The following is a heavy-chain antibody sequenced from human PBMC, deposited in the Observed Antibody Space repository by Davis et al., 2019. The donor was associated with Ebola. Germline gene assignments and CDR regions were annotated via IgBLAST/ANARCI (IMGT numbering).Heavy chain of an antibody. Sequence: PGGSLRLPCAAPGFIFRSYSMNWVLQAPGKGLEWVSYMSSSSSSMYYAASVKGRFTISRDNAQNSLYLQMNSLRAEDTAVYYCARVTIFGVATAWGQGTLVTVSS. V-gene: IGHV3-48*01. CDR1: GFIFRSYS. D-gene: IGHD3-3*01. CDR2: MSSSSSSM. CDR3: ARVTIFGVATA. J-gene: IGHJ5*02.